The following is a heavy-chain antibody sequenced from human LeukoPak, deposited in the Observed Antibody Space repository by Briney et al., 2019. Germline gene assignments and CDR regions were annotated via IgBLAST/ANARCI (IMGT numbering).Heavy chain of an antibody. CDR3: AKDRLGAVAEYPDY. Sequence: PGGSLRLSCAASGFTFNSYSMNWVRQAPGKGLEWVSYISSASGTKEYADSVKGRFTISRDNAKNSLFLQMDSLRAQDTAIYYCAKDRLGAVAEYPDYWGQGTLVTVSS. CDR1: GFTFNSYS. D-gene: IGHD6-19*01. V-gene: IGHV3-48*01. CDR2: ISSASGTK. J-gene: IGHJ4*02.